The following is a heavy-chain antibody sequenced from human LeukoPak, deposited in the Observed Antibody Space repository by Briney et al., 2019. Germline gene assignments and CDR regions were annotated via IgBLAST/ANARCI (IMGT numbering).Heavy chain of an antibody. J-gene: IGHJ4*02. CDR2: IIPILGIA. CDR3: ARDLPPYYFDY. CDR1: GGIFISYA. Sequence: SVTVSFKSSGGIFISYAISWVRQAPGQGPEWMGRIIPILGIANYAQKFQGRVTITADKSTSTAYIDLSSLRSEDTAVYYCARDLPPYYFDYWGQGTLVTVSS. V-gene: IGHV1-69*04.